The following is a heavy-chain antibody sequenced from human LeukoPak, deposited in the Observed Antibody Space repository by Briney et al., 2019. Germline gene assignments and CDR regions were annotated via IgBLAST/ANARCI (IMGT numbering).Heavy chain of an antibody. V-gene: IGHV4-61*02. CDR1: GDSITSGSYY. CDR3: ARDGPYCSGGSCYKAFDI. Sequence: SQTLSLTCTVSGDSITSGSYYWSWFRQPAGERLEWIGRVDLGGSTNYNPSLKSRVTVSLDTSKNQFSLKLTSVTAADTAVYYCARDGPYCSGGSCYKAFDIWGQGTMVTVSS. D-gene: IGHD2-15*01. CDR2: VDLGGST. J-gene: IGHJ3*02.